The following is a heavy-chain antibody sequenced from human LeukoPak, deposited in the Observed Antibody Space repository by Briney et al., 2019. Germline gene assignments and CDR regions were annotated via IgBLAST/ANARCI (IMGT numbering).Heavy chain of an antibody. CDR3: AELGITMIGGV. CDR1: GFTFSTYS. CDR2: ISSSSSYI. J-gene: IGHJ6*04. Sequence: PGGSLRLSCAASGFTFSTYSMNWVRQAPEKGLEWVSSISSSSSYIYYADSVKGRFTLSRDNAKNSLYLQMNSLRAEDTAVYYCAELGITMIGGVWGKGTTVTISS. D-gene: IGHD3-10*02. V-gene: IGHV3-21*01.